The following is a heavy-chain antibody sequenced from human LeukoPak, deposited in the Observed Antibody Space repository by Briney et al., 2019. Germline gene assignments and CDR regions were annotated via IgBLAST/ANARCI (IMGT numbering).Heavy chain of an antibody. D-gene: IGHD6-13*01. Sequence: AGGSLRLSCAASGFTFSSYWMSWVRQAPGKGLEGVANIKHDGGEKYYVDSVRGRFTISRDNTKNSLYLQMNSLRAEDTAVYYCARGASSSWIYFDYWGQGALVTVSS. CDR2: IKHDGGEK. CDR1: GFTFSSYW. V-gene: IGHV3-7*04. CDR3: ARGASSSWIYFDY. J-gene: IGHJ4*02.